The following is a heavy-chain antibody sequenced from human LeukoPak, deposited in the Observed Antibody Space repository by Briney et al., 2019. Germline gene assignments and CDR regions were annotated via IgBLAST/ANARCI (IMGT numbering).Heavy chain of an antibody. Sequence: SETLSLTCTVSGGSISSSSHYWGWIRQPPGKGLEWIGNIYYSGSTFYNPSLKSRVTISVDTSKKQFSLKLSPVTAADTAVYYCARDLEEYSSPVYYYGMDVWGQGTTVTVSS. CDR3: ARDLEEYSSPVYYYGMDV. J-gene: IGHJ6*02. V-gene: IGHV4-39*02. CDR1: GGSISSSSHY. D-gene: IGHD6-6*01. CDR2: IYYSGST.